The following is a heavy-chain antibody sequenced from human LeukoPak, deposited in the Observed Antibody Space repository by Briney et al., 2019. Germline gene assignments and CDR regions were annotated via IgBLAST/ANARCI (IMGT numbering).Heavy chain of an antibody. CDR1: GFSFSSYG. Sequence: GTSLRLSCATSGFSFSSYGMHWVRQAPGKGLEWVAVIWYDGSNKYYSDSVKGRFTISRDNSKNTRYLQVDSLRAEDTAVYYCARDVAHGARGYFDYWGQGTLVTVSS. CDR2: IWYDGSNK. CDR3: ARDVAHGARGYFDY. D-gene: IGHD4-17*01. V-gene: IGHV3-33*01. J-gene: IGHJ4*02.